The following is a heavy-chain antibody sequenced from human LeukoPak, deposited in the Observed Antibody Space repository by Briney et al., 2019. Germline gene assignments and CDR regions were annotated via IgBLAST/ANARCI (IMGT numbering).Heavy chain of an antibody. J-gene: IGHJ6*02. CDR3: ARHVVAAAGTYYYYYYGMDV. CDR1: GGSIRNYY. CDR2: VHGSGNS. Sequence: PSETLSLTCTVSGGSIRNYYWTWIRQPPGKGLEWIGYVHGSGNSNYNPSLKSRVTISVDTYKNQFSLKLSSVTAADTAVYYCARHVVAAAGTYYYYYYGMDVWGQGTTVTVSS. V-gene: IGHV4-59*08. D-gene: IGHD6-13*01.